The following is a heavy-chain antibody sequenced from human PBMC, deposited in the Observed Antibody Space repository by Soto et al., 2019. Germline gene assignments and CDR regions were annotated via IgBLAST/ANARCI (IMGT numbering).Heavy chain of an antibody. CDR3: ARVEDILTGYSYYYGMDV. J-gene: IGHJ6*02. Sequence: ASVKVSCKASGYTFTSYYMHWVRQAPGQGLEWMGIINPSGGSTSYAQKFQGRVTMTRDTSTSTVYMELSSLRSEDTAVYYCARVEDILTGYSYYYGMDVWGQGTTVTVSS. V-gene: IGHV1-46*01. CDR2: INPSGGST. D-gene: IGHD3-9*01. CDR1: GYTFTSYY.